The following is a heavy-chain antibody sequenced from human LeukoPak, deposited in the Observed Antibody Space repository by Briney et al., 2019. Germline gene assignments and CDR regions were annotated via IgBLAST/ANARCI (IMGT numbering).Heavy chain of an antibody. D-gene: IGHD3-22*01. V-gene: IGHV4-30-4*01. Sequence: PSQTLSLTCTVSGGSISSGDYYWSWIRQPPGKGLEWIGHIYYSGSTYYNPSLKSRVTISVDTSKNQFSLKLSSVTAADTAVYYCVRGGERHYSDSSGYFDFDYWGQGTLVTVSS. CDR3: VRGGERHYSDSSGYFDFDY. J-gene: IGHJ4*02. CDR1: GGSISSGDYY. CDR2: IYYSGST.